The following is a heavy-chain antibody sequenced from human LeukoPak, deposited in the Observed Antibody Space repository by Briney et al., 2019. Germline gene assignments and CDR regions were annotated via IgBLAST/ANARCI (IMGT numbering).Heavy chain of an antibody. D-gene: IGHD3-9*01. CDR2: ISAYNGNT. J-gene: IGHJ4*02. CDR3: ARYYDILTGHLGLDY. V-gene: IGHV1-18*01. CDR1: GYTFTSYG. Sequence: ASVKVSCKASGYTFTSYGISWMRQAPGQGLEWMGWISAYNGNTNYAQKLQGRVTMTTDTSTSTAYMELRSLRSDDTAVYYCARYYDILTGHLGLDYWGQGTLVTVSS.